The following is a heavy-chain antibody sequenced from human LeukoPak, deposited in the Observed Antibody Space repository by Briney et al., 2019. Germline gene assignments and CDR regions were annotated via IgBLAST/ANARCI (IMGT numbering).Heavy chain of an antibody. Sequence: PGGSLRLPCAVSGFPFSIYEMNWVRQAPGKGLEWVSNIGSSGAAIYYADSVRGRFTISRDNAKNSLYLQMNSLRAEDTAVYYCALLAVASDFDYWGQGALVTVSS. CDR3: ALLAVASDFDY. V-gene: IGHV3-48*03. CDR2: IGSSGAAI. J-gene: IGHJ4*02. D-gene: IGHD6-19*01. CDR1: GFPFSIYE.